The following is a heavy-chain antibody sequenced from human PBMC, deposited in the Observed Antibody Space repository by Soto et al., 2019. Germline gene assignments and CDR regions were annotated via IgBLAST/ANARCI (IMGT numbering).Heavy chain of an antibody. Sequence: SVKVSCKASGGTFSSYAISWARQAPGQGLEWMGGIIPIFGTANYAQKFQGRVTITADESTSTAYMELSSLRSEDTAVYYCARDIAARLIPDAFDIWGQGTMVTVSS. D-gene: IGHD6-6*01. CDR3: ARDIAARLIPDAFDI. CDR1: GGTFSSYA. CDR2: IIPIFGTA. J-gene: IGHJ3*02. V-gene: IGHV1-69*13.